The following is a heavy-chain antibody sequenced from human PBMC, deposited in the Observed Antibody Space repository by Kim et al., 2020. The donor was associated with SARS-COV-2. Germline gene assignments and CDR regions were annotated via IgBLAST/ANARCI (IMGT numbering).Heavy chain of an antibody. CDR1: GYTFTSYG. V-gene: IGHV1-18*01. Sequence: ASVKVSCKASGYTFTSYGISWVRQAPGQGLEWMGWISAYNGNTNYAQKLQGRVTMTTDTSTSTAYMELRSLRSYDTAVYYCARSVMVRGVNNYYYYGMDVWGQGTTVTVSS. CDR3: ARSVMVRGVNNYYYYGMDV. CDR2: ISAYNGNT. J-gene: IGHJ6*02. D-gene: IGHD3-10*01.